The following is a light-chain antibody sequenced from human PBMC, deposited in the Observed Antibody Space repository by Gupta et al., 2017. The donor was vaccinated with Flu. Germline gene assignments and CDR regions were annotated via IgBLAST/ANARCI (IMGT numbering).Light chain of an antibody. V-gene: IGKV3D-7*01. CDR1: QTVSSTF. J-gene: IGKJ1*01. CDR3: QQDYNLLWT. CDR2: GAS. Sequence: ERVTLSCRASQTVSSTFLTWYQQYPGQAPGLLIYGASTRATSIPARFSGSGSGTDFTLTISSLQPEDFAVYYCQQDYNLLWTFGQGTKVEIK.